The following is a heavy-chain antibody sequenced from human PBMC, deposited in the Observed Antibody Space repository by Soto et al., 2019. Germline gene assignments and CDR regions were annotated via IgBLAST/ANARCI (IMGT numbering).Heavy chain of an antibody. CDR3: ARLPGYCSGDSCRIDS. V-gene: IGHV4-39*01. CDR2: IYYSGSI. CDR1: VAPSAVVVTT. J-gene: IGHJ4*02. Sequence: PSETLPSPALSLVAPSAVVVTTGAGSASPQGRGWSGLGIYYSGSIYYNLSLKSRVTISVDTSNNQFSLKLSSVTAADTAVYFCARLPGYCSGDSCRIDSWGQGTPVTVSS. D-gene: IGHD2-15*01.